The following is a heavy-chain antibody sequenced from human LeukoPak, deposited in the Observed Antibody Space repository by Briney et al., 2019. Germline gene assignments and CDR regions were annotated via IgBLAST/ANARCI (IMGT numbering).Heavy chain of an antibody. V-gene: IGHV3-11*04. CDR3: ARYITGTSMFDY. D-gene: IGHD1-20*01. Sequence: GGPLRLSCAASGFTFSDYYMSWIRQAPGKGLEWVSYISSRGSTIYYADSVKGRFTISRDNAKNSLYLQMNSLRAEDTAVYYCARYITGTSMFDYWGQGTLVTVSS. CDR1: GFTFSDYY. CDR2: ISSRGSTI. J-gene: IGHJ4*02.